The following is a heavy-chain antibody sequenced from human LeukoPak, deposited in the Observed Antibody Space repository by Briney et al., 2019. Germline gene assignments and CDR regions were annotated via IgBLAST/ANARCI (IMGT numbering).Heavy chain of an antibody. CDR2: ISWNSGSI. V-gene: IGHV3-9*01. CDR1: GFTFDDYA. D-gene: IGHD1-26*01. CDR3: ARKWAGNYYYGMDV. J-gene: IGHJ6*02. Sequence: GGSLRLSCAASGFTFDDYAMHWVRQAPGKGLEWVSGISWNSGSIGYADSVKGRFTISRDNAKNLLYLQMNSLRVEDTAVYYCARKWAGNYYYGMDVWGQGTTVTVSS.